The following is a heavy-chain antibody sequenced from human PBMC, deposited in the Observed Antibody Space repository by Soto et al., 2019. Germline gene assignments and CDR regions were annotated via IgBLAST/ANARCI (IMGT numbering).Heavy chain of an antibody. Sequence: QVQLVQSGAEVKKPGSSVKVSCKASGGTFISYAISWLRQAPGQGLEWMGGIVPIFGTANYAQKFQGRVTITADESTTXXXXXXXXXXXXXXXXXXXXXXXXXXXXXXXXXXFYGMDVWGQGTTVSVSS. V-gene: IGHV1-69*12. J-gene: IGHJ6*02. CDR3: XXXXXXXXXXXXXXXFYGMDV. CDR1: GGTFISYA. CDR2: IVPIFGTA.